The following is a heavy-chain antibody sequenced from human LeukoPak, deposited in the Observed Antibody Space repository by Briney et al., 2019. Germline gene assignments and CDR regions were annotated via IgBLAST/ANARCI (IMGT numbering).Heavy chain of an antibody. J-gene: IGHJ5*02. V-gene: IGHV1-24*01. CDR3: AIDQVNIVATRKYNWFDP. CDR1: GYTLTELS. D-gene: IGHD5-12*01. CDR2: FDPEDGET. Sequence: ASVKVSCKVSGYTLTELSMHWVRQAPGKGLEWMGGFDPEDGETIYAQKFQGRVTMTKDTSTDTAYMELSSLRSEDTAVYYCAIDQVNIVATRKYNWFDPWGQGTLVTVSS.